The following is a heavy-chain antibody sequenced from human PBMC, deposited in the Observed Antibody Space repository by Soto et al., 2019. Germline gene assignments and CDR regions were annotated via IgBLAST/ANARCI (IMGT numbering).Heavy chain of an antibody. J-gene: IGHJ4*02. CDR2: IKQDGSEK. V-gene: IGHV3-7*01. CDR1: GFIYSNYW. D-gene: IGHD2-2*01. Sequence: EVQVVESGGGLVQPGGSLRLSCAASGFIYSNYWMSWVRQPPGKGLEWVANIKQDGSEKHYVDSVKGRFTISRDKAENSLYLQMNSLRAEDTAVYSCAKNNLYCSSTNCFVFDYWGEGTLVTVSS. CDR3: AKNNLYCSSTNCFVFDY.